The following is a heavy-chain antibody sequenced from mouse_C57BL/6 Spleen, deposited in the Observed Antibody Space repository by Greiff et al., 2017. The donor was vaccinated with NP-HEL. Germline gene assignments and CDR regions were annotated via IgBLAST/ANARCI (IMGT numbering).Heavy chain of an antibody. V-gene: IGHV1-53*01. D-gene: IGHD2-4*01. J-gene: IGHJ4*01. CDR2: INPSNGGT. CDR1: GYTFTSYW. Sequence: QVQLKQPGTELVKPGASVKLSCKASGYTFTSYWMHWVKQRPGQGLEWIGNINPSNGGTNYNEKFKSKATLTVDKSSSTAYMQLSSLTSEDSAVYYCARSRGDYGYAMDYWGQGTSVTVSS. CDR3: ARSRGDYGYAMDY.